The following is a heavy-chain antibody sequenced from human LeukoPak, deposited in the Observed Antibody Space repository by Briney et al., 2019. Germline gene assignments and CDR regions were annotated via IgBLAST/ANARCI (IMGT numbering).Heavy chain of an antibody. J-gene: IGHJ3*02. Sequence: GESLKISCQTAGYIFANYWTGWVRQTPERGLEWVGIILPYDSDTTYSPSFQGQVTISADKSISTAYLQWSSLKASDTAMYYCARPVDIVVESPFDIWGQGTMVTVSS. V-gene: IGHV5-51*01. CDR2: ILPYDSDT. CDR3: ARPVDIVVESPFDI. CDR1: GYIFANYW. D-gene: IGHD2-2*01.